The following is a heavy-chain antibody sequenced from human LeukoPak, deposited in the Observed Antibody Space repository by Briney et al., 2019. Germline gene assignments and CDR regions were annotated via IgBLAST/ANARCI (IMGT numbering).Heavy chain of an antibody. CDR3: ARDMAGVGSGEVYGAFDI. CDR1: GFTFSSYW. V-gene: IGHV3-7*01. Sequence: GGSLRLSCAASGFTFSSYWMSWVRQAPGKGLEWVANIKQDGSEKYYVDSVKGRFTISRDNAKNSLYLQMNSLRAEDAAVYHCARDMAGVGSGEVYGAFDIWGQGTMVTVSS. J-gene: IGHJ3*02. D-gene: IGHD2-8*01. CDR2: IKQDGSEK.